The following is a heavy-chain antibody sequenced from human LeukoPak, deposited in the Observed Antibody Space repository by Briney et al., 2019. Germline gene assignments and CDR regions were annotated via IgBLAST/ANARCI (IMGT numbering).Heavy chain of an antibody. J-gene: IGHJ4*02. V-gene: IGHV4-4*02. Sequence: PSETLSLTCAVSGGSISSNNWWGWVRQPPGKGLEWIGEIYHSGSPNYNPSLKSRVTISVDKSRNHFSLNLSSMTAADTAVYYCARKPYYYGSGSYYFDYWGQGTLVTVSS. D-gene: IGHD3-10*01. CDR1: GGSISSNNW. CDR3: ARKPYYYGSGSYYFDY. CDR2: IYHSGSP.